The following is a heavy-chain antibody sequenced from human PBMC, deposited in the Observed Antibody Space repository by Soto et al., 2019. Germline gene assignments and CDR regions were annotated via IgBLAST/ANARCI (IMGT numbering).Heavy chain of an antibody. CDR3: AVGYSYGYDYYYYYGMDV. CDR1: GGSFSGYY. Sequence: SETLSLTCAVYGGSFSGYYWSWIRQPPGKGLEWIGEINRSGSTNYNPSLKSRVTISVDTSKNQFSLKLSSVTAADTAVYYCAVGYSYGYDYYYYYGMDVWGQGTTVTVSS. D-gene: IGHD5-18*01. V-gene: IGHV4-34*01. J-gene: IGHJ6*02. CDR2: INRSGST.